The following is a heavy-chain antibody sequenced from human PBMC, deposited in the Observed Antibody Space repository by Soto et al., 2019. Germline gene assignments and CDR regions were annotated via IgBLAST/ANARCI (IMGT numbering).Heavy chain of an antibody. CDR3: ARSGQRQYYYYYGMDV. CDR2: ISGSSDSI. Sequence: GGSLRLSCAASGFTFSSYAMNWVRQAPGKGLEWVSYISGSSDSIKYAASVKGRFTISRDNAKNSLYLQMNSLRAEDTAVYYCARSGQRQYYYYYGMDVWGQGTTVTVSS. J-gene: IGHJ6*02. CDR1: GFTFSSYA. V-gene: IGHV3-48*03. D-gene: IGHD3-10*01.